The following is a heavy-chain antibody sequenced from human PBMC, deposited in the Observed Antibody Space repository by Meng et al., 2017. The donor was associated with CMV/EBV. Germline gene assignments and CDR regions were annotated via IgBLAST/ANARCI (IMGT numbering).Heavy chain of an antibody. CDR2: IYYSGST. J-gene: IGHJ5*02. Sequence: SGGSISSSSYYWGWIRQSPGKGLEWIGSIYYSGSTYYNPSLKSRVTISVDTSKNQFSLKLSSVTAADTAVYYCARAYCSGGSCWFDPWGQGTLVTVSS. CDR1: GGSISSSSYY. D-gene: IGHD2-15*01. V-gene: IGHV4-39*07. CDR3: ARAYCSGGSCWFDP.